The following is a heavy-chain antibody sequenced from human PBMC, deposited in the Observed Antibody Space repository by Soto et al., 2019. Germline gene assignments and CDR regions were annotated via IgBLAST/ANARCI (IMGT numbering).Heavy chain of an antibody. V-gene: IGHV3-23*01. CDR1: GFSFTNYA. CDR2: IYGNGAGI. D-gene: IGHD6-19*01. J-gene: IGHJ4*02. Sequence: EVQLLEAGGGLAQPGGSLRLSCAGSGFSFTNYAMMWVRQAPGKGLESVSGIYGNGAGISYADSVKGRFTISRDNSKNTLYLQMNSLRAEDTAVYYCARDHGPAVAGTLGFDYWGQGTLVTVSS. CDR3: ARDHGPAVAGTLGFDY.